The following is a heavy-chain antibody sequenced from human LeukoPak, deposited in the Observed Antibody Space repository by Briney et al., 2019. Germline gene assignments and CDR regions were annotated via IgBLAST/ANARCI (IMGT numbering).Heavy chain of an antibody. CDR3: AKDLSYNYWFDY. D-gene: IGHD5-24*01. V-gene: IGHV3-23*01. CDR1: GFTFSSYA. J-gene: IGHJ4*02. Sequence: GGSLRLSCAASGFTFSSYAMSWVRQAPGKGLEWGSAISGSGGSTYYADSVKGRFTISRDNSKNTLYLQMNSLRAEDTAVYYCAKDLSYNYWFDYWGQGTLVTVSS. CDR2: ISGSGGST.